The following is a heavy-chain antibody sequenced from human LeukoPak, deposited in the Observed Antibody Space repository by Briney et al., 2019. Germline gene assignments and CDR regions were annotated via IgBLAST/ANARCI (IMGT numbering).Heavy chain of an antibody. CDR3: ARGKASSSWIYFDY. J-gene: IGHJ4*02. D-gene: IGHD6-13*01. Sequence: ASVKVSCKASGYTFTGYYMHWVRQAPGQGLEWMGWINPNSGGTNYAQKFQGRVTMTRDTSISTAYMELSWLRSDDTAVYYCARGKASSSWIYFDYWGQGTLVTVSS. CDR2: INPNSGGT. CDR1: GYTFTGYY. V-gene: IGHV1-2*02.